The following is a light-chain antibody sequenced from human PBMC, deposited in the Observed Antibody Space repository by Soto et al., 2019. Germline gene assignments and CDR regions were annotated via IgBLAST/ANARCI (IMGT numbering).Light chain of an antibody. V-gene: IGKV3-11*01. CDR2: DAS. Sequence: EIVLTQSPATLSLSPGERATLSCRASQSVSTYLAWYQQRPGLAPRLLIYDASNRATGIPARFSGSVSGTDFTLTISSLEPEDFAVYYCQQRGSWITFGQGTRLEIK. CDR3: QQRGSWIT. CDR1: QSVSTY. J-gene: IGKJ5*01.